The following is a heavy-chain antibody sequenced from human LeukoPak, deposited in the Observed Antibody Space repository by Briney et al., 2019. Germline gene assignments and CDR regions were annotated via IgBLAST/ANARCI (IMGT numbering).Heavy chain of an antibody. D-gene: IGHD6-19*01. CDR1: GFTFSSYG. J-gene: IGHJ4*02. CDR2: ISSSGSTI. CDR3: AREEQGIAVPFDY. V-gene: IGHV3-48*03. Sequence: GGSLRLSCAASGFTFSSYGMNWVRQAPGKGLEWVSYISSSGSTIYYADSVKGRFTISRDNAKNSLYLQMNSLRAEDTAVYYCAREEQGIAVPFDYWGQGTLVTVSS.